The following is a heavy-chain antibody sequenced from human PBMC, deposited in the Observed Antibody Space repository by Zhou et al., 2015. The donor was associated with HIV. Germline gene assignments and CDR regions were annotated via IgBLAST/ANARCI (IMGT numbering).Heavy chain of an antibody. Sequence: QVQLVQSGAEVKKPGSSVKVSCKASGGTFSSYAISWVRQAPGQGLEWMGGIIPIFGTANYAQKFQGRVTITADESTSTAYMELSSLRSEDTAVYYCARDPHGYSYGSTLVGSGLIPGDKNYYGMDVWGQGTTVTVSS. CDR2: IIPIFGTA. CDR3: ARDPHGYSYGSTLVGSGLIPGDKNYYGMDV. V-gene: IGHV1-69*12. J-gene: IGHJ6*02. D-gene: IGHD5-18*01. CDR1: GGTFSSYA.